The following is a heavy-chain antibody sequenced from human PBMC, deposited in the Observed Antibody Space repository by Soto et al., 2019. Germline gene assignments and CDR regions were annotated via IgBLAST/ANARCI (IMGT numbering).Heavy chain of an antibody. V-gene: IGHV1-69*12. CDR1: GGTFSNYP. CDR2: IIPIIGTV. J-gene: IGHJ2*01. D-gene: IGHD5-12*01. CDR3: ARGNHRWLQLWYFDL. Sequence: QVQLVQSGAEVKKPGSSVKVSCKASGGTFSNYPISWVRQAPGQGLEWMGGIIPIIGTVNYAQKFQGRVTITADESTSTAYMELSSLRSEDTAVYYCARGNHRWLQLWYFDLWGRGTLVTVSS.